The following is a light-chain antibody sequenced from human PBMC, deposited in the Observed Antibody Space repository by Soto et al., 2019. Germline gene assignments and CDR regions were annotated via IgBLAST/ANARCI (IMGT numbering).Light chain of an antibody. J-gene: IGKJ1*01. Sequence: EIVMTQSPATLSVSPGDRATLSCRASQSVSSNLAWYQQKPGQAPRLLIYGASTRATGIPSRFSGSGSGTEFTPTISSLQSEDFAVYYCQQYNNWPPWTFGQGTKVEIK. CDR1: QSVSSN. CDR2: GAS. CDR3: QQYNNWPPWT. V-gene: IGKV3-15*01.